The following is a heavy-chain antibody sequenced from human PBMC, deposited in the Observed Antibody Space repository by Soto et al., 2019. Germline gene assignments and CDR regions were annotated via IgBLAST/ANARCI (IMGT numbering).Heavy chain of an antibody. V-gene: IGHV3-23*01. Sequence: EVQLLESGGGLVQPGGSLRLSCAASGFTFSSYAMRWVRQAPVKGLEWVSAISGSGGSTYYADSVKGRFTISRDNSKNKMYLQMNSLRAEDTAVYYCARLGSGSYYDYWGQGPLVTVSS. J-gene: IGHJ4*02. D-gene: IGHD1-26*01. CDR2: ISGSGGST. CDR3: ARLGSGSYYDY. CDR1: GFTFSSYA.